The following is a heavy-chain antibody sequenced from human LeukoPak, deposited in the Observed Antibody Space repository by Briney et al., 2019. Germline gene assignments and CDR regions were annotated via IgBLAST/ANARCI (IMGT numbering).Heavy chain of an antibody. Sequence: ASVKVSCKASGGTFSSYAISWVRQAPGQGLEWMGGIIPIFGTANYAQKFQGRVTITADESTSTAYMELSSLRSEDTAVYYCARGPPRGYSYTPFDYWGQGTLVTVSS. D-gene: IGHD5-18*01. CDR3: ARGPPRGYSYTPFDY. CDR2: IIPIFGTA. J-gene: IGHJ4*02. V-gene: IGHV1-69*13. CDR1: GGTFSSYA.